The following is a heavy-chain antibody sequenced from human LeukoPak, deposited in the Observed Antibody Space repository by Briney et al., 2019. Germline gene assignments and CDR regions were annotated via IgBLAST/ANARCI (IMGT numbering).Heavy chain of an antibody. J-gene: IGHJ4*02. CDR1: GGSFSAYY. V-gene: IGHV4-34*01. CDR2: MYYSGRT. D-gene: IGHD2-2*01. Sequence: SETLSLTCAVYGGSFSAYYWSWIRQPPGKGLEWIASMYYSGRTDYNPSLKSRVSVSVDTSKNQLSLKLYSVTAADTAMYYCARHLSGTAMAHYFDYWGQGTVVTVSS. CDR3: ARHLSGTAMAHYFDY.